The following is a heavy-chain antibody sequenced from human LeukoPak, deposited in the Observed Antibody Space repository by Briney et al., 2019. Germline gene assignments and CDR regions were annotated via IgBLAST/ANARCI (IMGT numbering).Heavy chain of an antibody. D-gene: IGHD1-26*01. J-gene: IGHJ4*02. V-gene: IGHV3-9*01. CDR3: ASGGIYYGAAFDF. Sequence: HPGGSLRLSCAASGFTFDDYAMHWVRQAPGKGLEWVSGISWNSGRIGYADSVKGRFTISRDNAKNSLYLQMNSLRAEDTALYYCASGGIYYGAAFDFWGQGTLVTVSS. CDR2: ISWNSGRI. CDR1: GFTFDDYA.